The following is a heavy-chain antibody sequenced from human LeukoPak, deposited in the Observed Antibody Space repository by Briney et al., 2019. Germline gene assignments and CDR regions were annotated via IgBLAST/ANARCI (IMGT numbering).Heavy chain of an antibody. V-gene: IGHV3-7*01. CDR2: IKQDGSKR. Sequence: GGSLRLPCAASGFTFSSYWMSWVRQAPGKGLEWVANIKQDGSKRYYVDSVKGRFTISRDNAKNSLYLQMNSLRAEDTAVYYCARDFLTVVTPNWGQGTLVTVSS. J-gene: IGHJ4*02. CDR3: ARDFLTVVTPN. D-gene: IGHD4-23*01. CDR1: GFTFSSYW.